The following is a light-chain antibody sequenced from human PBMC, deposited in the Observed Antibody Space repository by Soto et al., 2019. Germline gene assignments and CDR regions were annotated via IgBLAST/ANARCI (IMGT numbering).Light chain of an antibody. CDR3: QQYGGSPPIT. Sequence: EIVLTQSPGTLSLSPGERATLSCRASQSVGNNYLAWYQQKPGQAPRLLIYHASSRATGIPDRFGGSGSGTDFTLTVSRLEPEDFAVYYCQQYGGSPPITFGQGTRLEIK. V-gene: IGKV3-20*01. CDR1: QSVGNNY. CDR2: HAS. J-gene: IGKJ5*01.